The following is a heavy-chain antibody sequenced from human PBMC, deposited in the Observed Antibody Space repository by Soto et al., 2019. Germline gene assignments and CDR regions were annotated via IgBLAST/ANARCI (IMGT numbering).Heavy chain of an antibody. V-gene: IGHV4-31*03. Sequence: PSETLSLTCTVSGGSISSGGYYWSWIRQHPGKGLEWIGYIYYSGSTYYNPSLKSRVTISVDTSKNQFSLKLSSVTAADTAVYYCARDLGDYYDSSGYSWFDPWGQGTMGTAPQ. CDR1: GGSISSGGYY. D-gene: IGHD3-22*01. CDR3: ARDLGDYYDSSGYSWFDP. J-gene: IGHJ5*02. CDR2: IYYSGST.